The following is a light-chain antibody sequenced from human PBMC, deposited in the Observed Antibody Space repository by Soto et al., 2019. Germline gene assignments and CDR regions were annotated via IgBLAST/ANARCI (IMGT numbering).Light chain of an antibody. CDR2: GAS. CDR1: RSISRY. Sequence: TQSPASLSASVGDIVTRTCRASRSISRYLSWYQQKPGQAPRVLIYGASRRATGIPDRFSGSGSGTDFTLTISRLEPEDFAVYYCQQYSSSFRTFGQGTKVDIK. J-gene: IGKJ1*01. V-gene: IGKV3-20*01. CDR3: QQYSSSFRT.